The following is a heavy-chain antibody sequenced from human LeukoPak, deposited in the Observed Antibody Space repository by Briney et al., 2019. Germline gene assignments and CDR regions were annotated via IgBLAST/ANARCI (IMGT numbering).Heavy chain of an antibody. CDR3: AKDPAIFGVVTNWFDP. D-gene: IGHD3-3*01. V-gene: IGHV3-23*01. Sequence: GGSLRLSCAASGFTFSSYAMSWVRQAPGKGLEWVSAISGSGGSTYYADSVKGRFTISRDNSKNTLYLQMNSLRAEDTAVYYCAKDPAIFGVVTNWFDPWGQGTLVTVSS. J-gene: IGHJ5*02. CDR1: GFTFSSYA. CDR2: ISGSGGST.